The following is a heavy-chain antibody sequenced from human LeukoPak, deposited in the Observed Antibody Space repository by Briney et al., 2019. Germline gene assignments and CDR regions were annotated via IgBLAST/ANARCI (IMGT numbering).Heavy chain of an antibody. J-gene: IGHJ4*02. CDR2: ISSSSTI. CDR1: GFTFSSYS. D-gene: IGHD1-26*01. CDR3: AKDGGTHFDH. Sequence: GGSLRLSCAASGFTFSSYSMNWVRQAPGKGLEWVSYISSSSTIYYADSVKGRFTISRDNAKNSLTLHMNTLRADDTAVYYCAKDGGTHFDHWGQGTLVTVSS. V-gene: IGHV3-48*01.